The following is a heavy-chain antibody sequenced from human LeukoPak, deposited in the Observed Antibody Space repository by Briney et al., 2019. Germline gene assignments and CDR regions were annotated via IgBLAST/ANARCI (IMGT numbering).Heavy chain of an antibody. D-gene: IGHD3-16*01. Sequence: GGSLRLSCAASGFTFSSYSMNWVRQAPGKGLEWVSYISSSSSTIYYADSVKGRFTIFRDNAKNSLYLQMNSLRAEDTAVYYCARDKLQGRVPTFWYWGQGTLVTVSS. CDR1: GFTFSSYS. V-gene: IGHV3-48*01. CDR3: ARDKLQGRVPTFWY. J-gene: IGHJ4*02. CDR2: ISSSSSTI.